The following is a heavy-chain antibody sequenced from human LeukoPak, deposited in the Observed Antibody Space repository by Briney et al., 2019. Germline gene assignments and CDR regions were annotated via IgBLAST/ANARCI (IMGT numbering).Heavy chain of an antibody. CDR3: ARDQGYGSGGYSFDY. CDR1: GYTFAGYF. V-gene: IGHV1-2*02. Sequence: GASVKVSCKTSGYTFAGYFVHWVRQAPGQGLEWMGWIDPNSGGTNYTQNFQGRVTITRDTSITTAHMELSRLTSDDTALYYCARDQGYGSGGYSFDYWGQGTRVTVSS. CDR2: IDPNSGGT. J-gene: IGHJ4*02. D-gene: IGHD3-10*01.